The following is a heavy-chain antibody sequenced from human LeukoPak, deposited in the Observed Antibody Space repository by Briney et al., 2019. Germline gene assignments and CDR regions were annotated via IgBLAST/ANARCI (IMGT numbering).Heavy chain of an antibody. Sequence: PGGSLRPSCAASGFTVSSNYMSWVRQAPGKGLEWVSVIYSGGSTYYADSVKGRFTISRDNSKNTLYLQMNSLRAEDTAVYYCARDLRLRTMVRGAYDYWGQGTLVTVSS. V-gene: IGHV3-53*01. CDR1: GFTVSSNY. CDR2: IYSGGST. CDR3: ARDLRLRTMVRGAYDY. J-gene: IGHJ4*02. D-gene: IGHD3-10*01.